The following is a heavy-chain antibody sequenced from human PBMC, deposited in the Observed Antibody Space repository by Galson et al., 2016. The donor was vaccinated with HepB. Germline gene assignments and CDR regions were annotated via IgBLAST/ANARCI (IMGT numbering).Heavy chain of an antibody. J-gene: IGHJ4*02. Sequence: SLRLSCAASGFTFSNYVMTWVRQAPGKGLEWVSAICVSGDRTYYADSLKGRFTISRDNSKNTLYLEMNSLRAEDTAVYYCAKDSSAYGWYFDYWGQGTLVTVSS. CDR1: GFTFSNYV. V-gene: IGHV3-23*01. CDR3: AKDSSAYGWYFDY. D-gene: IGHD3-22*01. CDR2: ICVSGDRT.